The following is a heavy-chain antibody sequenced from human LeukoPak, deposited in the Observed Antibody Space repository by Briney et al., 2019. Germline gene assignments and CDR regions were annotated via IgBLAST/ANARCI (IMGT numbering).Heavy chain of an antibody. J-gene: IGHJ4*02. CDR2: INHSGST. CDR1: GGSFSGYY. CDR3: ARSLTLKDY. Sequence: KPSETLSLTCAVYGGSFSGYYWSWIRQPPGKGLEWIGEINHSGSTNYNPSLKSRVTISVDTSKNQFSLKLSSVTAAGTAVYYCARSLTLKDYWGQGTLVTVSS. V-gene: IGHV4-34*01.